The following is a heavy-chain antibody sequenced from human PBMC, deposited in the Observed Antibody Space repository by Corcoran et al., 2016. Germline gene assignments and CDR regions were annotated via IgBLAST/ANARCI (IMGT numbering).Heavy chain of an antibody. V-gene: IGHV1-69*01. Sequence: QVQLVQSGAEVKKPGSSVKVSCKASGGTFSSYAISWVRQAPGQGLEWMGGIIPIFGTANYAQKFQGRVTITADESTSTAYMELSSLRSEDTAVYYCARNYGDYVFSYYYYYGMDVWGQGTTVTVSS. CDR3: ARNYGDYVFSYYYYYGMDV. CDR2: IIPIFGTA. CDR1: GGTFSSYA. D-gene: IGHD4-17*01. J-gene: IGHJ6*02.